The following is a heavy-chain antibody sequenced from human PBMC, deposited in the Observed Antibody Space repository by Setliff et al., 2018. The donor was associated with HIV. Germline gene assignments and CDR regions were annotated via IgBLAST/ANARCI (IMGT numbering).Heavy chain of an antibody. CDR3: AAPRWEVLDAFDV. CDR2: IIPMFGTA. CDR1: GGTFSSYA. Sequence: ASVKVSCKASGGTFSSYAISWVRQAPGQGLEWMGGIIPMFGTAHYAQQFQGRVTLTRDTSITTAYMELSRLRSDDTAVYFCAAPRWEVLDAFDVWGQGTMVTVS. J-gene: IGHJ3*01. D-gene: IGHD1-26*01. V-gene: IGHV1-69*05.